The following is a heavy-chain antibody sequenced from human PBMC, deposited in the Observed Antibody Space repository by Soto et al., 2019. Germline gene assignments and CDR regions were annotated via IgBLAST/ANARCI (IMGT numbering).Heavy chain of an antibody. CDR2: INHSGST. J-gene: IGHJ2*01. Sequence: QVQLQQWGAGLLKPSETLSLTCAVYGGSFSGYYWSWIRQPPGKGLEWSGEINHSGSTHYNPSLKSRVTISVDTSKNQFSLKLSSVTAADTAVYYCARGRYSSSWYLYWYFDLWGRGTLVTVSS. D-gene: IGHD6-13*01. V-gene: IGHV4-34*01. CDR1: GGSFSGYY. CDR3: ARGRYSSSWYLYWYFDL.